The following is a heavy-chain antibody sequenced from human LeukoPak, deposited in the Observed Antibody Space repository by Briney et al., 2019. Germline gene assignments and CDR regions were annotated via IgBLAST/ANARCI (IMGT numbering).Heavy chain of an antibody. CDR3: PRGAGNYYFYGMDV. V-gene: IGHV4-59*01. CDR2: IYYSGST. J-gene: IGHJ6*02. Sequence: SETLSLTCTVSGGSISSYFWSWIRQPPGKGLEWIGHIYYSGSTNYNPSLKSRVTVSVDTSKNQFSLKLSSVTAADTAVYYCPRGAGNYYFYGMDVWGQGTTVTVSS. CDR1: GGSISSYF.